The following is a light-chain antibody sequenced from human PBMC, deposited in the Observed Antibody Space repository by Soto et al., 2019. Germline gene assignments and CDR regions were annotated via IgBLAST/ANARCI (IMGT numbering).Light chain of an antibody. CDR2: EVN. Sequence: QSVLTQPASVSGSPGQSITISCTGTSSDLGGHNYVSWYQQHPGKAPKLMIFEVNNRPSGVSNRFSGSKSGNTASLTISGLQTEDEADYYCSSYTSARVFGGGTQLTVL. J-gene: IGLJ3*02. V-gene: IGLV2-14*01. CDR1: SSDLGGHNY. CDR3: SSYTSARV.